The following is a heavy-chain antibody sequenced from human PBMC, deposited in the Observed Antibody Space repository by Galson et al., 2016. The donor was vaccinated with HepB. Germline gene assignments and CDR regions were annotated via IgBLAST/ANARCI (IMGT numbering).Heavy chain of an antibody. V-gene: IGHV3-7*03. Sequence: SLRLSCAASGFSIRNHWMSWVRQAPGKGLEWVANISQDGSVEKYADSVRGRFTVFKDNAKNSVYLQLNSLSADDTAMFYCARIAADGSTFDYWGQGTLVTVSS. CDR1: GFSIRNHW. CDR2: ISQDGSVE. CDR3: ARIAADGSTFDY. D-gene: IGHD6-13*01. J-gene: IGHJ4*02.